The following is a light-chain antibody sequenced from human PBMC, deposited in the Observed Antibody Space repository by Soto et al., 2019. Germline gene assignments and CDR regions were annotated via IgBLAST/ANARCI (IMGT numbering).Light chain of an antibody. V-gene: IGKV1-12*01. Sequence: DIPMTQSPSSVSASVGDRVTITCRATQVIGTWLAWYQQKPGKAPNLLIYGASSLQSGVPSRFSGSGSGTDFTLTISSLQPEDVATYYCQQANSFPPYAVGGGTKVEIK. CDR2: GAS. J-gene: IGKJ4*01. CDR1: QVIGTW. CDR3: QQANSFPPYA.